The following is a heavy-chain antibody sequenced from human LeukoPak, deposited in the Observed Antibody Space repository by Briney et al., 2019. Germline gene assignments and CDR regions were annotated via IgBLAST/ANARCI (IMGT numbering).Heavy chain of an antibody. CDR2: IYSGGST. D-gene: IGHD1-26*01. Sequence: GGSLRLSCAASGFTVSSNYMSWVRQAPGKGLEWVSVIYSGGSTYYADSVKGRFTIARDNSKNTLYLQMNSLRAEDTAVYYCARVQGRGSYFFDYWGQGTLVTVSS. CDR1: GFTVSSNY. CDR3: ARVQGRGSYFFDY. J-gene: IGHJ4*02. V-gene: IGHV3-53*01.